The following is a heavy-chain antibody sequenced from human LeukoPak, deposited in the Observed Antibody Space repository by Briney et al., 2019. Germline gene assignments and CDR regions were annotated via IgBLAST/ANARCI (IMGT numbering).Heavy chain of an antibody. CDR3: ARWEDFWSGYYLDY. CDR2: ISSSSSYI. V-gene: IGHV3-21*01. J-gene: IGHJ4*02. Sequence: GGSLRLSCAASGFTFSSYSMNWVRQAPGKGLEWVSSISSSSSYIYYADSVKGRFTISRDNAKNSLYLQMNSLRAEDTAVYYCARWEDFWSGYYLDYWGQGTLVTVSS. D-gene: IGHD3-3*01. CDR1: GFTFSSYS.